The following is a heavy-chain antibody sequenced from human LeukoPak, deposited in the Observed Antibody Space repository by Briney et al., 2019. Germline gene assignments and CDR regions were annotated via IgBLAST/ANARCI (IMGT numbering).Heavy chain of an antibody. CDR3: ARVNGYKPSLYYFDY. V-gene: IGHV1-69*05. CDR1: GYTFTSYG. CDR2: IIPIFGTA. J-gene: IGHJ4*02. Sequence: SVKASCKASGYTFTSYGISWVRQAPGQGLEWMGGIIPIFGTANYAQKFQGRVTITTDESTSTAYMELSSLRSEDTAVYYCARVNGYKPSLYYFDYWGQGTLVTVSS. D-gene: IGHD5-24*01.